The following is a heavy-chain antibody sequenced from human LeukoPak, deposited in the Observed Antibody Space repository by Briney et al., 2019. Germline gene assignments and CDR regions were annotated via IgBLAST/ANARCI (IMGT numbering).Heavy chain of an antibody. D-gene: IGHD3-9*01. CDR2: INPNSGGS. J-gene: IGHJ4*02. CDR1: GYTFTDYY. V-gene: IGHV1-2*02. CDR3: ARGHDNTGYNYFDY. Sequence: ASVKVSCKASGYTFTDYYIHWVRQAPGQGLERLGWINPNSGGSNYAQKFQGRVTMTRDTSINTTFMDLSSLTSDDTAVYYCARGHDNTGYNYFDYWGQGTLVTVSP.